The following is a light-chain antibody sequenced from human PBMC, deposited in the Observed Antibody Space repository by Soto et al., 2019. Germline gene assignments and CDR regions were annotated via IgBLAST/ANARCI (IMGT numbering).Light chain of an antibody. CDR1: RDDVGGYNY. CDR3: SSYVTSNVVV. CDR2: EVY. Sequence: QSALTQPPSASGSPGQSVTISCTGTRDDVGGYNYVSWFQQLPGKAPKLMIYEVYKSPTGVPARFSGSKSGNTASLTVSGLQAGDEAIYYCSSYVTSNVVVFGGGTKLTVL. V-gene: IGLV2-8*01. J-gene: IGLJ2*01.